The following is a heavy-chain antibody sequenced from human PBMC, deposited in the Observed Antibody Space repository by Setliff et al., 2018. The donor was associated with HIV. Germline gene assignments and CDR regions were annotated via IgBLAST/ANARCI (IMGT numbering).Heavy chain of an antibody. Sequence: SETLSLTCSVSGGSFSGYYWSWIRQPPGKGLEWIGYIYIYNSGSTNYNPSLTSRVTISADTSRNQFSLKLTSVTAADTAVYYCARQMTIPGVAVTPVDYWGQGALVTVSS. J-gene: IGHJ4*02. V-gene: IGHV4-59*08. D-gene: IGHD3-3*01. CDR2: IYIYNSGST. CDR1: GGSFSGYY. CDR3: ARQMTIPGVAVTPVDY.